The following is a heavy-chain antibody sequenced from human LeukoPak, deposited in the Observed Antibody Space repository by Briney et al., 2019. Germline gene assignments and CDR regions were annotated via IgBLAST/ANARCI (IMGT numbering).Heavy chain of an antibody. CDR2: IKEDGSDK. J-gene: IGHJ4*02. CDR1: GFTFSSFW. Sequence: GGSLRLSRAASGFTFSSFWMSWVRQAPGKGLEWVANIKEDGSDKYYVDSVKGRFTISRDNAKNSLFLQMNSLTTEDTAVYYCARDAVTAYWGQGTLVTVSS. D-gene: IGHD1-14*01. V-gene: IGHV3-7*01. CDR3: ARDAVTAY.